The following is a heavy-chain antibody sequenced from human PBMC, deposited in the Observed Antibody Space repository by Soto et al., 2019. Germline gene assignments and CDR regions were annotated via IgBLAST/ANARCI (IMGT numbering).Heavy chain of an antibody. CDR1: GFSLSGGGVG. J-gene: IGHJ4*02. V-gene: IGHV2-5*01. Sequence: QITLKESGPTLVKPTQPLTLTCTFSGFSLSGGGVGVAWIRQPPGKALEWLALIYWNDDKRYRPSLKSSLTIRNDTSKNQVVLTMTNVDPVDTATYYCAQRLDFSSAYNYWGQGILVIVSS. CDR2: IYWNDDK. CDR3: AQRLDFSSAYNY. D-gene: IGHD3-3*01.